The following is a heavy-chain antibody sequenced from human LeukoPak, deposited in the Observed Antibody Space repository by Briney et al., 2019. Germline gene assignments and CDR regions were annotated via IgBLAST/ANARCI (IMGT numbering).Heavy chain of an antibody. CDR2: ISSSSSYI. D-gene: IGHD5-18*01. CDR1: GFTFSSYS. CDR3: ARGEKNSYGPDYYYGMDV. V-gene: IGHV3-21*01. J-gene: IGHJ6*02. Sequence: PGGSLRLSCAASGFTFSSYSMNWVRQAPGKGLEWVSSISSSSSYIYYADSVKGRFTISRDNAKNSLHLQMNSLRAEDTAVYYCARGEKNSYGPDYYYGMDVWGQGTTVTVSS.